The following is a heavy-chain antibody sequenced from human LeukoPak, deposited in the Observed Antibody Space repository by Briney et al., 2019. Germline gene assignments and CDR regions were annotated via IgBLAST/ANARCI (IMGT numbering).Heavy chain of an antibody. CDR3: AREVVATIDYYYYGMDV. Sequence: GGSLRLSCAASGFTFSRHGMHWIRQAPGKGLEWVSYIGTSSAIYYADSVKGRFTISRDDAKNSLYLQMNSLRAEDTAVYYCAREVVATIDYYYYGMDVWGQGTTVTVSS. V-gene: IGHV3-21*05. CDR1: GFTFSRHG. CDR2: IGTSSAI. J-gene: IGHJ6*02. D-gene: IGHD5-12*01.